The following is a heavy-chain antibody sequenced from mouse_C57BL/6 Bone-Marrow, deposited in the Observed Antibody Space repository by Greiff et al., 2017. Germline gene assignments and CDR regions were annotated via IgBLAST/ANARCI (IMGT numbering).Heavy chain of an antibody. CDR3: ARRDGSSYYYFDY. J-gene: IGHJ2*01. CDR1: GYSITSGYY. Sequence: EVQLVESGPGLVKPSQSLSLTCSVTGYSITSGYYWNWIRQFPGNKLEWMGYISYDGSNNYNPSLKNRISITRDTSKNQFFLKLNSVTTEDTTTYYGARRDGSSYYYFDYWGQGTTLTVSS. CDR2: ISYDGSN. V-gene: IGHV3-6*01. D-gene: IGHD1-1*01.